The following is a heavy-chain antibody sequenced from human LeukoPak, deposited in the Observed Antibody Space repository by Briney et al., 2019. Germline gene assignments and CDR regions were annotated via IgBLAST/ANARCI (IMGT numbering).Heavy chain of an antibody. CDR3: ARHPGGRYSNSWYGWFDP. CDR2: INHSGST. J-gene: IGHJ5*02. CDR1: GGSFSGYY. Sequence: PSETLSLTCAVYGGSFSGYYWSWIRQPPGKGLEWIGEINHSGSTNYNPSLKSRVTISVDTSKNQFSLKLGSVTAADTAVYYCARHPGGRYSNSWYGWFDPWGQGTLVTASS. V-gene: IGHV4-34*01. D-gene: IGHD6-13*01.